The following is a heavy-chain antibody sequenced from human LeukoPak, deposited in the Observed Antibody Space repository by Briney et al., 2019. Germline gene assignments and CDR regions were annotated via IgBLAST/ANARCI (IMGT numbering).Heavy chain of an antibody. CDR3: ARVGYDSSGHGD. D-gene: IGHD3-22*01. J-gene: IGHJ4*02. CDR2: ISYDGSNK. Sequence: GGSLRLSCAASGFTFSSYGMHWVRQAPGKGLEWVAVISYDGSNKYYADSVKGRFTISRDNSKNTLYLQMNSLRAEDTAVYYCARVGYDSSGHGDWGQGTLVTVSS. CDR1: GFTFSSYG. V-gene: IGHV3-30*03.